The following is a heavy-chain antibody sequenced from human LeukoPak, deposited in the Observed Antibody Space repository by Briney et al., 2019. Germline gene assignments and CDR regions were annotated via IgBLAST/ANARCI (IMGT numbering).Heavy chain of an antibody. CDR1: GLTVSNNY. Sequence: PGGSLRLSCAASGLTVSNNYMKWVRQAPGKGLEWVSSISENSAYIYHSDSLKGRFTISRDNAKNSLYLQMNSLRAEDTAVYYCARQMTTIGSDFWGQGTLVTVSS. V-gene: IGHV3-21*01. CDR3: ARQMTTIGSDF. D-gene: IGHD5-24*01. J-gene: IGHJ4*02. CDR2: ISENSAYI.